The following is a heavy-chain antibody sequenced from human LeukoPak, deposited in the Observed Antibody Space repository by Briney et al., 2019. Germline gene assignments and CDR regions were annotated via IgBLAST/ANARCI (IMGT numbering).Heavy chain of an antibody. CDR2: IIPIFGTA. CDR3: ARASQQLVLGYFDY. CDR1: GYTFTSYG. Sequence: ASVKVSCKASGYTFTSYGISWVRQAPGQGLEWMGGIIPIFGTANYAQKFQGRVTITADESTSTAYMELSSLRSADTAVYYCARASQQLVLGYFDYWGQGTLVTVSS. J-gene: IGHJ4*02. V-gene: IGHV1-69*13. D-gene: IGHD6-13*01.